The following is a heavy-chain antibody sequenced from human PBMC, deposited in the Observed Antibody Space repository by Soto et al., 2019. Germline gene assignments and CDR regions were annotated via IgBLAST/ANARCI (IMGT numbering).Heavy chain of an antibody. CDR1: GFTVSVDS. J-gene: IGHJ4*02. CDR2: ISYGGGTT. D-gene: IGHD3-22*01. Sequence: GGSLRLSCAASGFTVSVDSMIWVRQAPGKGLEWVSAISYGGGTTYYADSVKGRFTISRDNSKNTLYLQMNSLRAEDTAVYYCAKNPGYYYDSTGYHFDYWGQGTLVTVSS. V-gene: IGHV3-23*01. CDR3: AKNPGYYYDSTGYHFDY.